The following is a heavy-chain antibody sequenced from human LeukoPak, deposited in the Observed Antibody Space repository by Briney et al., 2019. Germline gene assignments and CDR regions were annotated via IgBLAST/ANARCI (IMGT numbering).Heavy chain of an antibody. CDR2: FSSSATYI. CDR1: GFSFSRYS. Sequence: GGSLRLSCAASGFSFSRYSMNWVRQAPGKGVEWVPSFSSSATYIYYADSLKGRFTISRDNAKNSLYLHMNSLRAEDTAVYYCARVLYSYGYSEFAFDIWGQGTMVTVSS. V-gene: IGHV3-21*01. J-gene: IGHJ3*02. CDR3: ARVLYSYGYSEFAFDI. D-gene: IGHD5-18*01.